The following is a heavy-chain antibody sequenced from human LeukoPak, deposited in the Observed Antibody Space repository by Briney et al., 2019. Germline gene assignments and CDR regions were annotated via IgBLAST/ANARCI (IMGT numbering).Heavy chain of an antibody. CDR3: AIEPRHLDS. Sequence: GGSLRLSCAASGFTFSDSYMTWVRQAPGRGVEWVAYISGSGHDRNYSESAEGRFTISRDNPKHSLYRQVTSEIVKDARVYLCAIEPRHLDSWGQGTLVTVSP. CDR2: ISGSGHDR. V-gene: IGHV3-11*06. D-gene: IGHD6-6*01. CDR1: GFTFSDSY. J-gene: IGHJ4*02.